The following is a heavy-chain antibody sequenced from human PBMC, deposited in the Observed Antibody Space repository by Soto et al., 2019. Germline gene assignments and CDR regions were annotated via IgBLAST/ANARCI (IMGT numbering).Heavy chain of an antibody. Sequence: GGSLRLSCAASGFTFSNAWMSWVRQAPGKGLEWVGRIKSKTDGGTTDYAAPVKGRFTISRDDSKNTLYLQMNSLKTEDTAVYYCTTEVGYYDSSGYYYYYYGMDVWGQGTTVTVSS. V-gene: IGHV3-15*01. CDR1: GFTFSNAW. J-gene: IGHJ6*02. CDR3: TTEVGYYDSSGYYYYYYGMDV. D-gene: IGHD3-22*01. CDR2: IKSKTDGGTT.